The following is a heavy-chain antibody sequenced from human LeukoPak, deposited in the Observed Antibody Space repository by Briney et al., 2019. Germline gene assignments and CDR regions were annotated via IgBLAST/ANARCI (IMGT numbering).Heavy chain of an antibody. Sequence: GGSLRLSCAASGFTFSTSAMSWVRQVPGQGLQWVSSINSISSHIYYAASVRGRFTISRDNARNSVYLQMSGLRAEDTAVYYCARGWARYTGGYWVYYFDYWGQGTLVTVSS. CDR1: GFTFSTSA. D-gene: IGHD1-26*01. J-gene: IGHJ4*02. V-gene: IGHV3-21*01. CDR3: ARGWARYTGGYWVYYFDY. CDR2: INSISSHI.